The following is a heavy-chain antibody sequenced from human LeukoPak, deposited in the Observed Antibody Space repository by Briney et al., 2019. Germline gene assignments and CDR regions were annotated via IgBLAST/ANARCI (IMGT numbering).Heavy chain of an antibody. D-gene: IGHD3-9*01. V-gene: IGHV3-30*18. J-gene: IGHJ6*02. CDR3: AKDLVDILTGYGPSYYYYYGMDV. CDR2: ISYDGSNK. Sequence: GRSLRLSCAASGFTFSSYGMHWVRQAPGKGLDWGAVISYDGSNKYYADSVKGRFTISRDNSKNTLYLQMNSLRAEDTALFYCAKDLVDILTGYGPSYYYYYGMDVWGQGTTVTVSS. CDR1: GFTFSSYG.